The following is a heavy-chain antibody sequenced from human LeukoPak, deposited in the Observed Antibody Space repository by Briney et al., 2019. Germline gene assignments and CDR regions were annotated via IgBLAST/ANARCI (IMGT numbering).Heavy chain of an antibody. CDR3: ARDNAGSYEY. CDR2: IRADGGTT. CDR1: GFTFGDYD. D-gene: IGHD1-26*01. Sequence: GRSLRLSCAASGFTFGDYDMHSVRQPPRKCLEWVSLIRADGGTTHYADSVKGRFTISRHNTKNSLYLQMNRLRTPDTALYYWARDNAGSYEYWGQGTLVTVSP. V-gene: IGHV3-43*02. J-gene: IGHJ4*02.